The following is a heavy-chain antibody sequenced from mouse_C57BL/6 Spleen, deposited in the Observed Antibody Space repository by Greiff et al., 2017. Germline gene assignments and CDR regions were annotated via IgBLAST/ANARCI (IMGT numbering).Heavy chain of an antibody. Sequence: VQLQQSGAELVRPGASVKLSCTASGFNIQDYYMHWVKQRPEQGLEWIGRIDPEDGDTEYAPKVQGKATLTADTASNTAYLQLSSLTSEDTAVDYWTSDIKLLRDYGGQGTTRTVSS. V-gene: IGHV14-1*01. D-gene: IGHD1-1*01. CDR2: IDPEDGDT. J-gene: IGHJ2*01. CDR3: TSDIKLLRDY. CDR1: GFNIQDYY.